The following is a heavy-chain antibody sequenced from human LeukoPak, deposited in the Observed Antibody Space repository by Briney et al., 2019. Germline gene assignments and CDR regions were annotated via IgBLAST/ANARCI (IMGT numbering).Heavy chain of an antibody. V-gene: IGHV3-74*01. D-gene: IGHD3-22*01. Sequence: GGSLRLSCAASGFTFSSYWMHWVRQAPGKGLVWVSRINSDGSRTSYADSVKGRFTISRDNAKNTLYLQMNSLRAEDTAVYYCAREPVVVINYMDAWGKGTTVTVSS. J-gene: IGHJ6*03. CDR1: GFTFSSYW. CDR2: INSDGSRT. CDR3: AREPVVVINYMDA.